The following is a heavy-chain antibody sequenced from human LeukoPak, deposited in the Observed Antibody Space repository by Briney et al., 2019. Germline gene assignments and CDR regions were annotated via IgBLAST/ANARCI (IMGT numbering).Heavy chain of an antibody. CDR1: GGSISSGDYY. J-gene: IGHJ3*02. Sequence: PSETLSLTCTVSGGSISSGDYYLSWIRQPPGKGLEWIGYIYYSGSTYYNPSLKSRVTISVDTSRNQFSLKLSSVTAADTAVYHCARGAFSFPDAFDIWGQGTMVTVSS. CDR3: ARGAFSFPDAFDI. V-gene: IGHV4-30-4*08. CDR2: IYYSGST. D-gene: IGHD3-3*02.